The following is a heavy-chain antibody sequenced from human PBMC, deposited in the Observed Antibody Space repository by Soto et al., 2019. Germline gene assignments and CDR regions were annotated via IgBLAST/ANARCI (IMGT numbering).Heavy chain of an antibody. CDR3: ARHKVTTFQVYYYYYMDV. D-gene: IGHD4-4*01. J-gene: IGHJ6*03. Sequence: QVQLQESGPGLVKSSETLSLTCTVSGGSISSYYWSWIRQPPGKGLEWIGYIYYSGSTNYNPSLKSRVTISVDTSKNQFSLKLSSVTAADTAVYYCARHKVTTFQVYYYYYMDVWGKGTTVTVSS. CDR2: IYYSGST. V-gene: IGHV4-59*08. CDR1: GGSISSYY.